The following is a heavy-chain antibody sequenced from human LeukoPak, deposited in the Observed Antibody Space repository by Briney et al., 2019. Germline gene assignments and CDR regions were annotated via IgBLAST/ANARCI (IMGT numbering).Heavy chain of an antibody. J-gene: IGHJ4*02. CDR3: AELGDYYDSSGYYYPFDY. CDR2: ISYDGSNK. D-gene: IGHD3-22*01. CDR1: GFTFSSYG. V-gene: IGHV3-30*18. Sequence: GRSLRLSCAASGFTFSSYGMHWVRQAPGKGLEWVAVISYDGSNKYYADSVKGRFTISRDNSKNTLYLQMNSLRAEDTAVYYCAELGDYYDSSGYYYPFDYWGQGTLVTVSS.